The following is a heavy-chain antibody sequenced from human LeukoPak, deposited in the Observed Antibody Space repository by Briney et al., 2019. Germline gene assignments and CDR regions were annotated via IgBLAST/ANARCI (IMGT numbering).Heavy chain of an antibody. CDR1: GLIFSDYA. Sequence: GGSLRLSCAASGLIFSDYAMTWVRQAPGKGLEWVSVISGSGGSTFYADSVKGRFTISRDNSKKTVSLQMSSLRAEDTAVYYCAKAPYGSGSYYYFDYWGQGTLV. CDR2: ISGSGGST. V-gene: IGHV3-23*01. J-gene: IGHJ4*02. CDR3: AKAPYGSGSYYYFDY. D-gene: IGHD3-10*01.